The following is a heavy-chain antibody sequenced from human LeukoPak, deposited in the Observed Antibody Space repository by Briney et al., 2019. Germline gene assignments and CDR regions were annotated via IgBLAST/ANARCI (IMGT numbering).Heavy chain of an antibody. CDR3: AKVRSVGCGSTNCPFDY. CDR1: GFTSSSYA. Sequence: GGSLRLSCAASGFTSSSYAMSWVRQAPGKGLDWVSAISGSGGNTYYADSVKGRFTISRDNSKNTLYLQMSSLRAEDTAVYYCAKVRSVGCGSTNCPFDYWGQGTLVTVSS. J-gene: IGHJ4*02. D-gene: IGHD2-2*01. V-gene: IGHV3-23*01. CDR2: ISGSGGNT.